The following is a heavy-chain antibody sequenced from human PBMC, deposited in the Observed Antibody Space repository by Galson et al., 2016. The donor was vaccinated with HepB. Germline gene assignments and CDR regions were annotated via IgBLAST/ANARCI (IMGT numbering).Heavy chain of an antibody. J-gene: IGHJ4*02. V-gene: IGHV3-21*01. CDR2: ISSSSDYI. CDR3: ASMTGTTPGGY. Sequence: SLRLSCAASAFTFSRYSMSWVRQAPGKGLEWLSSISSSSDYIHYADSVKGRFTISRDNAKNSLYLHLSSLRVDDTAVYYCASMTGTTPGGYWGQGTLVTVSS. CDR1: AFTFSRYS. D-gene: IGHD1-20*01.